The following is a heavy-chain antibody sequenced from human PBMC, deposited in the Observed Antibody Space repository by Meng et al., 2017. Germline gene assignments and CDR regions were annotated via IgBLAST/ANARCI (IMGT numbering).Heavy chain of an antibody. CDR2: INPSGGST. D-gene: IGHD3-22*01. J-gene: IGHJ4*02. CDR3: ARGHLPYDSSGYYFDY. CDR1: GYTFTSYY. Sequence: HVQLVHSGAEVKTPGASVKVSCKASGYTFTSYYMHWVRQAPGQGLEWMGIINPSGGSTSYAQKFRGRVTMTRDTSTSTVYMELSSLRSEDTAVYYCARGHLPYDSSGYYFDYWGQGTLVTVSS. V-gene: IGHV1-46*01.